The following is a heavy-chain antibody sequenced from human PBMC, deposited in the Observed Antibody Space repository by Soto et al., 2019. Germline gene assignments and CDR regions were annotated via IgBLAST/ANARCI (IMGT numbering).Heavy chain of an antibody. CDR3: ANLQGVVVEHTWFDP. CDR2: INSDGSST. J-gene: IGHJ5*02. CDR1: GFTFSSYW. D-gene: IGHD2-15*01. Sequence: EVQLVESGGGLVQPGGSLRLSCAASGFTFSSYWMHWVRQAPGKGLVWVSRINSDGSSTSYADSVKGRFTISRDNAKNPLYLQMNSLRAEDTAVYYCANLQGVVVEHTWFDPWGQGTLVTVSS. V-gene: IGHV3-74*01.